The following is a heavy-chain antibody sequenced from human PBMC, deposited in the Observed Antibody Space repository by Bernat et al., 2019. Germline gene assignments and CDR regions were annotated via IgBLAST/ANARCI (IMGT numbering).Heavy chain of an antibody. V-gene: IGHV3-72*01. J-gene: IGHJ4*02. Sequence: EVLLVESGGGLVQPGGSLRLSCAVSGFSFSGYWMSWVRQAPGKGLEWVGRTRNKANGYSTEYAASVRGRFTISRDESKNSLYLQMNSLKTEDTAVYYCAKNFCGSFSCDGLDYFDYWGQGTLVTVSS. CDR1: GFSFSGYW. CDR3: AKNFCGSFSCDGLDYFDY. D-gene: IGHD2-2*01. CDR2: TRNKANGYST.